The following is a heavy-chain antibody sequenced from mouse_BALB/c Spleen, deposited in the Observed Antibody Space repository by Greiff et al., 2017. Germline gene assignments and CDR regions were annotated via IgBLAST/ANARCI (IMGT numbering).Heavy chain of an antibody. J-gene: IGHJ3*01. V-gene: IGHV1S81*02. CDR3: TSPHYGSSPWFAY. CDR2: INPSNGGT. CDR1: GYTFTSYY. D-gene: IGHD1-1*01. Sequence: VQLQQSGAELVKPGASVKLSCKASGYTFTSYYMYWVKQRPGQGLEWIGEINPSNGGTNFNEKFKSKATLTVDKSSSTAYMQLSSLTSEDSAVYYCTSPHYGSSPWFAYWGQGTLVTVSA.